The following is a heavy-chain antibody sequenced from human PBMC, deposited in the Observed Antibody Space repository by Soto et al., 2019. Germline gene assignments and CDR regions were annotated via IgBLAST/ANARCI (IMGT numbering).Heavy chain of an antibody. CDR3: ANREWELLGGIDY. V-gene: IGHV3-23*01. Sequence: EVQLLESGGGLVQPGGFLRLSCAASGFTFSSYAMSWVRQAPGKGLEWVSAISGSGGSTYYADSVKGRFTISRDNSKNTLYLQMNSLRAEDTAVYYCANREWELLGGIDYWGQGTLVTVSS. D-gene: IGHD1-26*01. CDR1: GFTFSSYA. J-gene: IGHJ4*02. CDR2: ISGSGGST.